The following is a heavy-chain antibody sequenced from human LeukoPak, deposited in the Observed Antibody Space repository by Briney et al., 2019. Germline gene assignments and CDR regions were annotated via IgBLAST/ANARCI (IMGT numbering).Heavy chain of an antibody. Sequence: GRSPRLSCAASGFTFSSYGMHWVRQAPGKGLEWVAVISYDGSNKYYADSVKGRFTISRDNSKNTLYLQMNSLRAEDTAVYYCAKDQGDHWGQGTLVTVSS. CDR2: ISYDGSNK. V-gene: IGHV3-30*18. J-gene: IGHJ4*02. CDR3: AKDQGDH. CDR1: GFTFSSYG.